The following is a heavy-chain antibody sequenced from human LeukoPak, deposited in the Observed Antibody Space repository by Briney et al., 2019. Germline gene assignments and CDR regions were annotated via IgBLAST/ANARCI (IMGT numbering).Heavy chain of an antibody. Sequence: SETLSLTCIVSGYSISSDYYWSWIRQPPGKGLEWIGEINHSGSTNYNPSLKSRVTISVDTSKNQFSLKLSPVTAADTAVYYCARGQAFDIWGQGTMVTVSS. CDR2: INHSGST. J-gene: IGHJ3*02. CDR1: GYSISSDYY. V-gene: IGHV4-38-2*02. CDR3: ARGQAFDI.